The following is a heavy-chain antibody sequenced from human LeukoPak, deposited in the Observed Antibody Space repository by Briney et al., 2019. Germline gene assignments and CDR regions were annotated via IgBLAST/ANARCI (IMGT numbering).Heavy chain of an antibody. CDR1: GFTFSSYA. Sequence: GGSLRLSCAASGFTFSSYAMHWVRQAPGKGLEWVAVISYDGSNKYYADSVKGRFTISRDNSKNTLYLQMNSLRAEDTAVYYCARDNPAYYHDSSDPGAFDIWGQGTMVTVSS. D-gene: IGHD3-22*01. CDR2: ISYDGSNK. CDR3: ARDNPAYYHDSSDPGAFDI. J-gene: IGHJ3*02. V-gene: IGHV3-30-3*01.